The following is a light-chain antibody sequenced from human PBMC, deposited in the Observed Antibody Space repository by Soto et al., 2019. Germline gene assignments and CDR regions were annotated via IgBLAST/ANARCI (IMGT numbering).Light chain of an antibody. Sequence: EIVLTQSPDTLSLSPGERATLSCRASQSVSSSYLAWYQQTPGQAPRLLIYGTSNRATGIPDWFSGSGSGTDFTLTISRLEPEDFAVYYCQQYGNSRWTFGQGTKVEIK. CDR3: QQYGNSRWT. CDR2: GTS. V-gene: IGKV3-20*01. CDR1: QSVSSSY. J-gene: IGKJ1*01.